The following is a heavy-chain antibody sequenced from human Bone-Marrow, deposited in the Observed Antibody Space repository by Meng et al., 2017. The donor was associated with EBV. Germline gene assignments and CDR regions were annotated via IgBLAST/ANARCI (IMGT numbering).Heavy chain of an antibody. J-gene: IGHJ4*02. V-gene: IGHV3-23*01. Sequence: VLLLGFGGGLVQPGGARRPSCPLSGGTFSSYAMTWVRQAPGKGVEWVSTISGSGGTTWYADSVQGRFTISRDNSKNTLYVQMNRLRAEDTALYYCAKVRYSDYDSIDYWGQGTLVTVSS. CDR1: GGTFSSYA. CDR3: AKVRYSDYDSIDY. D-gene: IGHD5-12*01. CDR2: ISGSGGTT.